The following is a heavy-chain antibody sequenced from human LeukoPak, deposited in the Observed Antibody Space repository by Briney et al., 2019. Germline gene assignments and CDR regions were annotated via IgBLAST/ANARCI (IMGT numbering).Heavy chain of an antibody. D-gene: IGHD5-12*01. CDR1: GFTFSSYS. V-gene: IGHV3-21*01. J-gene: IGHJ4*02. CDR2: ISSSSSYI. Sequence: PGGSLRLSCAASGFTFSSYSMNWVRQAPGKGLEWVSSISSSSSYIYYADSVKGRFTISRDNAKDSLYLQMNSLRAEDTAVYYCAREGLSHSGYTNWGQGTLVTVSS. CDR3: AREGLSHSGYTN.